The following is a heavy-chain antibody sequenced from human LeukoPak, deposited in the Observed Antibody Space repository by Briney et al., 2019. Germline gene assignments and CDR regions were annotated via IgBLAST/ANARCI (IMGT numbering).Heavy chain of an antibody. D-gene: IGHD5-18*01. CDR3: AGALEGYSYGTTFDY. J-gene: IGHJ4*02. CDR2: ISSSSSYI. V-gene: IGHV3-21*01. Sequence: GGSLRLSCAAPGFTFSSYSMNWVRQAPGKGLEWVSSISSSSSYIYYAGSVKGRFTISRDNAKNSLYLQMNSLRAEDTAVYYCAGALEGYSYGTTFDYWGQGTLVTVSS. CDR1: GFTFSSYS.